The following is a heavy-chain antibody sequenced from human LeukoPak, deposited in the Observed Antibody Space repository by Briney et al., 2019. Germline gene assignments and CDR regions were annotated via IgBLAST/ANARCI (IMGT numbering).Heavy chain of an antibody. CDR3: ARDRPRNYYDSSGYYLRGYYYGMDV. D-gene: IGHD3-22*01. V-gene: IGHV1-18*01. CDR2: ISAYNGNT. CDR1: GYTFTSYG. J-gene: IGHJ6*02. Sequence: GASVKVSCKASGYTFTSYGISWVRQAPGQGLEWMGWISAYNGNTNYAQKLQGRVTMTTDTSTSTAYMELRSLRSDDTAVYYCARDRPRNYYDSSGYYLRGYYYGMDVWGQGTTVTVSS.